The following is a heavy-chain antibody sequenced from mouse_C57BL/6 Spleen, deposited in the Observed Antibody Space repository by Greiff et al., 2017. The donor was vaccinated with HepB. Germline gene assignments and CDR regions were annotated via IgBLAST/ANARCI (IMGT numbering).Heavy chain of an antibody. V-gene: IGHV1-20*01. Sequence: EVQLQQSGPELVKPGDSVKISCKASGYSFTGYFMNWVMQSHGKSLEWIGRINPYNGDTFYNQKFKGKATLTVDKSSSTAHMELRSLTSEDSAVYYCARRRITTVVDGYFDVWGTGTTVTVSS. CDR1: GYSFTGYF. D-gene: IGHD1-1*01. J-gene: IGHJ1*03. CDR2: INPYNGDT. CDR3: ARRRITTVVDGYFDV.